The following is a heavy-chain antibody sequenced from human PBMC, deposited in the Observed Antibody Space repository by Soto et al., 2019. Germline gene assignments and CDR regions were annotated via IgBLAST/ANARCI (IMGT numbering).Heavy chain of an antibody. CDR2: ISYDGSNK. J-gene: IGHJ3*02. CDR1: GFTFSSCG. D-gene: IGHD2-2*01. Sequence: GGSLRLSCSASGFTFSSCGMHWVRQAPGKGLEWVAVISYDGSNKYYADSVKGRFTISRDNSKNTLYLQMNSLRAEDTAVYYCAKDEGVRVVPAATDAFDIWGQGTMVTVSS. CDR3: AKDEGVRVVPAATDAFDI. V-gene: IGHV3-30*18.